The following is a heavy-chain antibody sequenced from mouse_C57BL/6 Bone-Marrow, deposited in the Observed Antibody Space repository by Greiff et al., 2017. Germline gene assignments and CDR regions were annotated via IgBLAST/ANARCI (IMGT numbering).Heavy chain of an antibody. CDR1: GYTFTSYG. CDR3: AREAITTGVDY. J-gene: IGHJ2*01. V-gene: IGHV1-81*01. Sequence: QVQLQPSGAELARPGASVKLSCKASGYTFTSYGISWVKQRTGQGLEWIGEIYPRSGNTYYNEKFKGKATLTADKSSSTAYMELLSLTSEDSAVYFCAREAITTGVDYWGQGTTLTVSS. CDR2: IYPRSGNT. D-gene: IGHD1-1*01.